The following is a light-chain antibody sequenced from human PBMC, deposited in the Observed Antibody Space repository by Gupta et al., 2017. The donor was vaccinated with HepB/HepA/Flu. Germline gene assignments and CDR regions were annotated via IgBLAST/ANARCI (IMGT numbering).Light chain of an antibody. J-gene: IGLJ2*01. CDR2: GKN. V-gene: IGLV3-19*01. CDR3: NSRDIRASHHVV. Sequence: SSVPPPAPVLSVALGQTVRITCPGDVLRSYYASWYQQKPGQAPILVFSGKNNRPSGIPDRGSGSSSGSTASLTITGAQAEDEDDYDCNSRDIRASHHVVFGGGTKLTV. CDR1: VLRSYY.